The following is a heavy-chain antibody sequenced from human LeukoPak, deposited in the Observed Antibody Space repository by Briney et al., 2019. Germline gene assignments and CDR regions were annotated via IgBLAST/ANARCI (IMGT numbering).Heavy chain of an antibody. CDR1: GYTFTGYY. CDR2: INPSGGST. V-gene: IGHV1-46*01. Sequence: GASVKVSCKASGYTFTGYYMHWVRQAPGQGLEWMGIINPSGGSTSYAQKFQGRVTMTRDTSTSTVYMELSSLRSEDTAVYYCARDRSGSPTTYYFDYWGQGTLVTVSS. CDR3: ARDRSGSPTTYYFDY. D-gene: IGHD1-26*01. J-gene: IGHJ4*02.